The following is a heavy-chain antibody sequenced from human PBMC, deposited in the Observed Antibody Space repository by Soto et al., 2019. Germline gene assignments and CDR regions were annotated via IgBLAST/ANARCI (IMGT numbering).Heavy chain of an antibody. CDR1: GGSISSSSYY. Sequence: SETLSLTCTVSGGSISSSSYYWGWIRQPPGKGLEWIGSIYYSGSTYYNPSLKSRVTISVDTSKNQFSLKLSSVTAADTAVYYCARQNGGHDFWSGYYTSFDYWGQGTLVTVSS. V-gene: IGHV4-39*01. CDR2: IYYSGST. J-gene: IGHJ4*02. CDR3: ARQNGGHDFWSGYYTSFDY. D-gene: IGHD3-3*01.